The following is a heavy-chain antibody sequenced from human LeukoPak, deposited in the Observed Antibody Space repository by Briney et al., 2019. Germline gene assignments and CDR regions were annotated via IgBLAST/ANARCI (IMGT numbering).Heavy chain of an antibody. Sequence: GGSLRLSCAASGFTFSSYWMSWVRQAPGKGLEWVANIKQDGSEKYYVDSVKGRFTISRDNAKNSLYLQMNTLRAEDTAVYYCARVLGGVVTPYYFDYWGQGTLVTVSS. CDR1: GFTFSSYW. CDR3: ARVLGGVVTPYYFDY. J-gene: IGHJ4*02. V-gene: IGHV3-7*01. CDR2: IKQDGSEK. D-gene: IGHD3-3*01.